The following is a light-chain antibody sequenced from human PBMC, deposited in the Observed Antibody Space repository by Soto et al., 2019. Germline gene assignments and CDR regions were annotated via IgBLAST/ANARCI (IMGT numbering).Light chain of an antibody. CDR2: ADH. CDR3: QSYDSRLGLV. CDR1: TSDIGAGYD. V-gene: IGLV1-40*01. J-gene: IGLJ2*01. Sequence: QSVLTQPPSVSAAPGQRVTVSCIGSTSDIGAGYDVHWYQQFPGTAPTLLIYADHNRPSGVPDRFSASKSGTSASLAITGLQAEDEADYYCQSYDSRLGLVFGGGTKLTVL.